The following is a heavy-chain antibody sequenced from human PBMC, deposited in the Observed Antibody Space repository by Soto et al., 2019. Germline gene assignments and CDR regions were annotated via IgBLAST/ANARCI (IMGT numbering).Heavy chain of an antibody. CDR2: ISYDGSNK. CDR3: ARDIVATIKPSYYYYGMDV. CDR1: GFTFSSYA. Sequence: GGSLRLSCAASGFTFSSYAMHWVRQAPGKGLEWVAVISYDGSNKYYADSVKGRFTISRDNSKNALYLQMNSLRAEDTAVYYCARDIVATIKPSYYYYGMDVWGQGTTVTVS. V-gene: IGHV3-30-3*01. D-gene: IGHD5-12*01. J-gene: IGHJ6*02.